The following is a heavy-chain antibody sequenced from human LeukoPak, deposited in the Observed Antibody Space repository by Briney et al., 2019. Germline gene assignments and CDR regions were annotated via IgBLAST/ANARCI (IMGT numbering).Heavy chain of an antibody. CDR1: GGSISSSNW. CDR3: ARAGIYYYGSGALDAFDI. D-gene: IGHD3-10*01. J-gene: IGHJ3*02. V-gene: IGHV4-4*02. CDR2: ISHSGST. Sequence: SGTLSLTCGVSGGSISSSNWWSWVRQPPGKGLEWIGEISHSGSTNYNPSLKSRVTISVDKSENQFSLKLSSVTAADTAVYYCARAGIYYYGSGALDAFDIWGQGTMVTVSS.